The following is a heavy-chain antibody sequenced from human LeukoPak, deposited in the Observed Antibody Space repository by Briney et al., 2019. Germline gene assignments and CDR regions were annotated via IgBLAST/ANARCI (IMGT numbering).Heavy chain of an antibody. CDR3: ASGSNWNRFDY. D-gene: IGHD1-20*01. V-gene: IGHV4-59*11. CDR2: IYYSGST. Sequence: SETLSLTCTVSDGSISSHYWSWIRQPPGKELEWIGYIYYSGSTNYNPSLKSRVTISVDTSKNQFSLRLTSATAADTSLYYCASGSNWNRFDYWGQGTLVTVSS. J-gene: IGHJ4*02. CDR1: DGSISSHY.